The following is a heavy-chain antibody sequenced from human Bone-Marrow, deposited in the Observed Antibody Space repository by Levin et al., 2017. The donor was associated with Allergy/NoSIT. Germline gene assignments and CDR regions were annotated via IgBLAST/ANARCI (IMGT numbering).Heavy chain of an antibody. D-gene: IGHD2-2*01. V-gene: IGHV1-18*01. CDR2: VSTDNSNT. CDR1: SYTFSSFG. CDR3: ARDNDDVRVPAYGMDV. J-gene: IGHJ6*02. Sequence: GASVKVSCKASSYTFSSFGITWVRQAPGQGLEWMGWVSTDNSNTYYTQKFQDRVTMTVDTSTNTAYMELRSLRADDTAVYFCARDNDDVRVPAYGMDVWGQGTTVIVSS.